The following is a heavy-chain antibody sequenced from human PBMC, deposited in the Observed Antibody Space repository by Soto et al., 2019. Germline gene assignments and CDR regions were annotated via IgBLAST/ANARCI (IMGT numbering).Heavy chain of an antibody. CDR1: GYTFTSYD. CDR3: VKGEYYYDSSGYYPFDY. J-gene: IGHJ4*02. D-gene: IGHD3-22*01. V-gene: IGHV1-8*01. CDR2: MNPNSGNT. Sequence: VPVKVSCKASGYTFTSYDINWARQATGQGLEWMGWMNPNSGNTGYAQKFQGRVTMTRNTSISTAYMELSSLRADDTAVYYCVKGEYYYDSSGYYPFDYWGQGTLVTVSS.